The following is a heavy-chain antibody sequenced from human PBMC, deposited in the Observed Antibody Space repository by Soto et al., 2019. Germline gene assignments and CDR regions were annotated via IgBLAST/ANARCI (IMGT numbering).Heavy chain of an antibody. D-gene: IGHD1-1*01. CDR2: ITDSGVST. J-gene: IGHJ4*02. CDR3: AKLYWKHRYFDY. Sequence: PGGSLRLSCAACGFTFTNVSITWVRQAPGKGLEWVSTITDSGVSTDYADSVKGRFTISRDNSKSTLYLQMNSLRADDTAVYYCAKLYWKHRYFDYWGQGARVTVSS. V-gene: IGHV3-23*01. CDR1: GFTFTNVS.